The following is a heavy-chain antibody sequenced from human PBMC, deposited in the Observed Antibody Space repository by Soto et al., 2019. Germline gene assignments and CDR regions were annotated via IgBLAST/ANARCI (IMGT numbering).Heavy chain of an antibody. V-gene: IGHV3-33*01. Sequence: QVQLVESGGGVVQPGRSLRLSCAASGFTFSCYGMHWVRQAPGKGLEWVAVIWYDGSNKYYADSVKGRFTISRDNSKNTLYLQMNSLRAEDTAVYYCARDRDLRNFDYWGQGTLVTVSS. CDR3: ARDRDLRNFDY. CDR2: IWYDGSNK. CDR1: GFTFSCYG. J-gene: IGHJ4*02.